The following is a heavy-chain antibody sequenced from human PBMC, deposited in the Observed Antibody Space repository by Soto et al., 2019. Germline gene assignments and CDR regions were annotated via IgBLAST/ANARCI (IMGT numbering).Heavy chain of an antibody. V-gene: IGHV4-61*01. J-gene: IGHJ4*02. CDR3: PRARPARHDY. CDR1: GGSLRSGSYY. Sequence: PSETLSLTCTVSGGSLRSGSYYWSWIRQPPGKGLEWIGYIYHGGATTYNASLKSRVTISVDTSKNQCFLKVNSVTAADTAVSSCPRARPARHDYWPQGTRHTVS. CDR2: IYHGGAT.